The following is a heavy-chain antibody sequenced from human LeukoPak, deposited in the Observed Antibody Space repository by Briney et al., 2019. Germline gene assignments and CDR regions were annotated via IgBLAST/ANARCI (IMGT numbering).Heavy chain of an antibody. D-gene: IGHD1-26*01. CDR1: GGSISSSSYY. Sequence: SETLSLTCTVSGGSISSSSYYWGWIRQPPGKGLEWIGSIYYSGSTYYNPSLKSRVTISVDTSKNQFSLKLSSVTAADTAVYYCARVRIVGAKFVDYWGQGTLVTVSS. CDR3: ARVRIVGAKFVDY. J-gene: IGHJ4*02. V-gene: IGHV4-39*01. CDR2: IYYSGST.